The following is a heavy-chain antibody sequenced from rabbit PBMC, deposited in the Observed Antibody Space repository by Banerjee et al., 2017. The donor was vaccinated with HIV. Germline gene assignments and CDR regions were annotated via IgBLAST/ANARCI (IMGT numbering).Heavy chain of an antibody. CDR2: IYTGSSDST. CDR3: ARSVGVGAYFDF. Sequence: QSLEESGGDLVKPGASLTLTCTASGFSFSSSYVMCWVRQAPGKGLEWIACIYTGSSDSTYYARWAKGRFTISKTSSTTVTLQMTSLTAADTATYFCARSVGVGAYFDFWGPGTLVTVS. D-gene: IGHD6-1*01. CDR1: GFSFSSSYV. V-gene: IGHV1S40*01. J-gene: IGHJ6*01.